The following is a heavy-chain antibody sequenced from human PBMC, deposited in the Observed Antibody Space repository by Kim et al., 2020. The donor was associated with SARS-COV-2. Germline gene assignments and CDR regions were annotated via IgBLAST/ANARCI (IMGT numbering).Heavy chain of an antibody. CDR1: GYTFTSYY. V-gene: IGHV1-46*01. CDR2: INPSGGST. Sequence: ASVKVSCKASGYTFTSYYMHWVRQAPGQGLEWMGIINPSGGSTSYAQKFQGRVTMTRDTSTSTVYMELSSLISEDTAVYYCARVGCPSSTSCYADSPEYGLDVWAQGTTVTVSS. CDR3: ARVGCPSSTSCYADSPEYGLDV. D-gene: IGHD2-2*01. J-gene: IGHJ6*02.